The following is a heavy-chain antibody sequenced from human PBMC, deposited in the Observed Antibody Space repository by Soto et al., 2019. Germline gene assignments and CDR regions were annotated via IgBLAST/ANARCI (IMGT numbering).Heavy chain of an antibody. D-gene: IGHD3-3*01. CDR1: GGSISRYY. CDR3: ARQESFWSPFDH. J-gene: IGHJ4*02. V-gene: IGHV4-59*08. Sequence: SETLSLTCTVSGGSISRYYWSWIRQPPGKGLEWIGYIYYSGSTNYNPSLKSRVTISVDTSKNQFSLKLSSVTAADTAVYYCARQESFWSPFDHWGQGTLVTVSS. CDR2: IYYSGST.